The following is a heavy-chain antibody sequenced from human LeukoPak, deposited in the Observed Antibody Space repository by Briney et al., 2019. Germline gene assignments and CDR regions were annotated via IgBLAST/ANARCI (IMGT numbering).Heavy chain of an antibody. Sequence: PGGSLRLSCAASGFTFSGSAMHWVRQAPGKGLEWVSAISGSGGSTYYADSVKGRFTISRDNSKNTLYLQMNSLRAEDTAVYYCAKEVDATPSDGDYWGQGTLVTVSS. CDR2: ISGSGGST. J-gene: IGHJ4*02. D-gene: IGHD2-15*01. CDR1: GFTFSGSA. V-gene: IGHV3-23*01. CDR3: AKEVDATPSDGDY.